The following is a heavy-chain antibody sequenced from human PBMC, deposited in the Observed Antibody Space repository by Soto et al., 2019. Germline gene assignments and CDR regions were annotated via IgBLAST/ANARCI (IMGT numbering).Heavy chain of an antibody. CDR1: GYTFTSYG. CDR3: ARGLSGAVAGTNFDY. J-gene: IGHJ4*02. Sequence: GASVKVSCKASGYTFTSYGISWVRQAPGQGLVWMGWISAYNGNTNYAQKLQGRVTMTTDTSTSTAYMELRSLRSDDTAVYYCARGLSGAVAGTNFDYWGQGTLVTVSS. CDR2: ISAYNGNT. D-gene: IGHD6-19*01. V-gene: IGHV1-18*01.